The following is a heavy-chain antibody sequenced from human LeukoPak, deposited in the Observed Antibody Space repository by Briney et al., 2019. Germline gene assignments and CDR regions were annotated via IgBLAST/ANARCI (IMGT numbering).Heavy chain of an antibody. CDR2: INPNSGGT. J-gene: IGHJ4*02. Sequence: ASVKVSCKASGYTFTGYYMHWVRQAPGQGLEWMGWINPNSGGTNYAQKFQGRVTMTRDTSISTAYMELSRLRSDDTAVHYCATGRDCSSTSCYYYFDYWGQGTLVTVSS. D-gene: IGHD2-2*01. CDR3: ATGRDCSSTSCYYYFDY. V-gene: IGHV1-2*02. CDR1: GYTFTGYY.